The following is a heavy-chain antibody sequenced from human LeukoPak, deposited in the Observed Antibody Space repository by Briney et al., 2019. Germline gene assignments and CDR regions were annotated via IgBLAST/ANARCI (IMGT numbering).Heavy chain of an antibody. CDR3: AREGLNMVRGVIPKEAWGWFDP. V-gene: IGHV4-4*07. CDR1: GGSISSYY. Sequence: PSETLSLTCTVSGGSISSYYWSWIRQPAGKGLEWIGRIYTSGSTNYNPSLKSRVTISVDTSKNQFSLELNSVTAADTAVYYCAREGLNMVRGVIPKEAWGWFDPWGQGTLVTVSS. J-gene: IGHJ5*02. D-gene: IGHD3-10*01. CDR2: IYTSGST.